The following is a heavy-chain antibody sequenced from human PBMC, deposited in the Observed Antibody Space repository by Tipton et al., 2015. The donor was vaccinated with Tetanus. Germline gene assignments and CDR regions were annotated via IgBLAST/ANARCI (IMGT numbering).Heavy chain of an antibody. Sequence: SLRLSCAASGFIVSANYMSWVRQAPGKGLEWVSTINREGVTYYADSVTGRFTISRDNSKNTLYLQLNSVRVEDTAYYYCVRRGPGDRTYGGAGFDPWGPGILVTVSS. D-gene: IGHD2-21*01. J-gene: IGHJ5*02. V-gene: IGHV3-53*01. CDR3: VRRGPGDRTYGGAGFDP. CDR1: GFIVSANY. CDR2: INREGVT.